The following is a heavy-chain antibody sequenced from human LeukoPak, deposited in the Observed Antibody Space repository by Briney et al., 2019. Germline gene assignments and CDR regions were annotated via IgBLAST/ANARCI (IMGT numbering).Heavy chain of an antibody. J-gene: IGHJ4*02. V-gene: IGHV3-21*04. D-gene: IGHD6-19*01. CDR1: GFTFSSYS. Sequence: GGSLRLSCAASGFTFSSYSMNWVRQAPGKGLEWVSSISSSSYVYYADSVKGRFTISRDNAKNSLYLQMNSLRAEDTAVYYCARDVGSSGWYSLVYWGQGTLVTVSS. CDR2: ISSSSYV. CDR3: ARDVGSSGWYSLVY.